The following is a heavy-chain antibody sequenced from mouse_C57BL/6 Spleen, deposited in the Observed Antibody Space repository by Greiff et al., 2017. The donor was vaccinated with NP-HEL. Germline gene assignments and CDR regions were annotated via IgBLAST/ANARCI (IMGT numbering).Heavy chain of an antibody. V-gene: IGHV1-26*01. J-gene: IGHJ1*03. D-gene: IGHD4-1*01. CDR2: INPNNGGT. CDR3: ARWDWDEDWYFDV. Sequence: EVQLQQSGPELVKPGASVKISCKASGYTFTDYYMNWVKQSHGKSLEWIGDINPNNGGTSYNQKFKGKATLTVDKSSSTAYMELRSLTSEDSAVYYCARWDWDEDWYFDVWGTGTTVTVSS. CDR1: GYTFTDYY.